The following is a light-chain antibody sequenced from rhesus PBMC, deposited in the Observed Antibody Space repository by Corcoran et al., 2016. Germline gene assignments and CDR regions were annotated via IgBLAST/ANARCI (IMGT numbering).Light chain of an antibody. CDR2: EAS. Sequence: DIQMTQSPSSLSAAVGDRVTITCWASQGTTNDLAWYQKKPGKTPKLLFYEASILRSGIPSRVSGCGSGTAFTLTISCLQSEDFATYYCQHYYCTPYGFGQGTKVEI. V-gene: IGKV1-25*01. CDR3: QHYYCTPYG. J-gene: IGKJ2*01. CDR1: QGTTND.